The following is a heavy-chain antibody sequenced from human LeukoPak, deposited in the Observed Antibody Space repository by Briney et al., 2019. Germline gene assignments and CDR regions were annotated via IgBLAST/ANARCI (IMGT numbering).Heavy chain of an antibody. CDR2: ISWNSGSI. D-gene: IGHD5-12*01. V-gene: IGHV3-9*03. CDR1: GFTFDDYA. CDR3: AKGIDSGYDSGLFDY. J-gene: IGHJ4*02. Sequence: GRSLRLSCAASGFTFDDYAMHWVRQAPGKSLEWVSGISWNSGSIGYADSVKGRFTISRDNAKNSLYLQMNSLRAEDMALYYCAKGIDSGYDSGLFDYWGQGTLVTVSS.